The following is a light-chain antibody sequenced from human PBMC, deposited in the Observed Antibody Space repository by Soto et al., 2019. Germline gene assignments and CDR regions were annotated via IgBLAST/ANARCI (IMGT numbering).Light chain of an antibody. CDR2: AAS. Sequence: DIQMTQSPSTLSASIGDRVTLTCRASQSLTGRLAWYQQKPGRPPKLLIYAASNLHSGVPSRFSGSGSGTDFALTISSLQPEDFATYYCQQSYRIPPWTFGQGTKVEIK. V-gene: IGKV1-39*01. CDR3: QQSYRIPPWT. J-gene: IGKJ1*01. CDR1: QSLTGR.